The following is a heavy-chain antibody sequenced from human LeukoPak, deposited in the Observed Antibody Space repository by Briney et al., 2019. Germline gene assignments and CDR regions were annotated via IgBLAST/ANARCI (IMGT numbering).Heavy chain of an antibody. D-gene: IGHD2-15*01. CDR1: VGSVSSGSYY. J-gene: IGHJ4*02. CDR2: IYYSGST. CDR3: ARAGVCSGGSCYDY. Sequence: PSETLSLTCTVSVGSVSSGSYYWSWIRQPPGKGLEWIGYIYYSGSTNYNPSLKSRVTISEDTSKNQFSLKLSSVTAADTAVYYCARAGVCSGGSCYDYWGQGTLVAVSS. V-gene: IGHV4-61*01.